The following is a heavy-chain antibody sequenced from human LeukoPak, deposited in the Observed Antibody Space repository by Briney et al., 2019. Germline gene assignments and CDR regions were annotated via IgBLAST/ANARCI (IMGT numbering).Heavy chain of an antibody. CDR2: ISGSGGST. CDR1: GFTFSSYA. J-gene: IGHJ5*02. D-gene: IGHD3-3*01. V-gene: IGHV3-23*01. Sequence: GGSLRLSCAASGFTFSSYAMSWVRQAPGKGLEWASAISGSGGSTYYADSVKGRFTISRDNSKNTLYLQMNSLRAEDTAVYYCAKDYRSETGSITIFGVAADFPPNWFDPWGQGTLVTVSS. CDR3: AKDYRSETGSITIFGVAADFPPNWFDP.